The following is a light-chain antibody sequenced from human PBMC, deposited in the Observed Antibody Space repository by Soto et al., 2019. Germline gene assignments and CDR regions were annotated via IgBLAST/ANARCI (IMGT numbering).Light chain of an antibody. CDR2: AAS. V-gene: IGKV1-39*01. CDR3: QQSYSTPRT. CDR1: QSITNY. J-gene: IGKJ1*01. Sequence: DIQMTQSPSSLSASVGDRVTITCRASQSITNYLNWYQQKPGKAPKLLIYAASSLQGGVPSGFSGSGSGTDFTLTISSLQPEDFATYYCQQSYSTPRTFGQGTKVDIK.